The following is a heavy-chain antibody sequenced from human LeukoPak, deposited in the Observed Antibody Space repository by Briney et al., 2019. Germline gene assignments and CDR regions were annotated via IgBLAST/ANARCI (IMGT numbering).Heavy chain of an antibody. D-gene: IGHD4-17*01. CDR2: IYYSGST. CDR3: ARSGDYGDYPIDY. CDR1: GGSFSSYY. V-gene: IGHV4-59*01. J-gene: IGHJ4*02. Sequence: SETLSLTCAVYGGSFSSYYWSWIRQPPGKGLEWIGYIYYSGSTNYNPSLKSRVTISVDTSKNQFSLKLSSVTAADTAVYYCARSGDYGDYPIDYWGQGTLVTVSS.